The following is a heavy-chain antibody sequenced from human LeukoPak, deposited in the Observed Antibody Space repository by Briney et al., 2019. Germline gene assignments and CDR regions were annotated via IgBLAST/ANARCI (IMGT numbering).Heavy chain of an antibody. CDR3: AKDRSLYYEAGYFDY. J-gene: IGHJ4*02. CDR1: GFTLSSYG. D-gene: IGHD3-22*01. CDR2: ISYDGSNK. Sequence: GRSLRLSCAASGFTLSSYGMHWVRQAPGKGLEWVAIISYDGSNKYYADSVKGRFTIFRDNSKNTLYLQMNSLRAEDTAVYYCAKDRSLYYEAGYFDYWGQGTLVTVSS. V-gene: IGHV3-30*18.